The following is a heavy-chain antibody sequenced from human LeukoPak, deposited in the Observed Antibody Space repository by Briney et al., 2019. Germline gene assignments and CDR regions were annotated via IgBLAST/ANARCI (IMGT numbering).Heavy chain of an antibody. CDR2: IKQDGSEK. D-gene: IGHD4-23*01. J-gene: IGHJ4*02. CDR3: AREKGENDLLVPRNSHFDY. Sequence: GGSLRLSCAAPGFTFSSYWMSWVRQAPGKGLEWVANIKQDGSEKYYVDSVKGRFTISRVNAKNSLYLQMNSLRAEDTAVYYCAREKGENDLLVPRNSHFDYWGQGTLVTVSS. CDR1: GFTFSSYW. V-gene: IGHV3-7*01.